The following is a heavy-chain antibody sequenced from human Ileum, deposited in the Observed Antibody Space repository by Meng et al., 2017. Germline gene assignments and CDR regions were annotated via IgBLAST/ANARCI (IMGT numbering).Heavy chain of an antibody. CDR2: INHSGST. J-gene: IGHJ5*02. V-gene: IGHV4-34*01. CDR1: GGSFSGYY. CDR3: ARGGPWFDP. Sequence: GQLQQWGAGLLKPSETLSLPCAVYGGSFSGYYWSWIRQPPGKGLEWIGEINHSGSTNYNPSLKSRVTISVDTSKNQFSLKLSSVTAADTAVYYCARGGPWFDPWGQGTLVTVSS.